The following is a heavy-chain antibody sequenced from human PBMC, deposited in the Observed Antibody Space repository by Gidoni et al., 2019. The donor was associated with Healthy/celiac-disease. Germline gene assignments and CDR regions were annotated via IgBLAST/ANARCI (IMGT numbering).Heavy chain of an antibody. Sequence: QVQLVQSGAAVKKPGSSVKVSCKAPGGTFSSYAISWVRQAPGQGLEWMGGIIPIFGTANYAQKFQGRVTITADESTSTAYMELSSLRSEDTAVYYCARGGYSGYDLSWFDPWGQGTLVTVSS. CDR3: ARGGYSGYDLSWFDP. D-gene: IGHD5-12*01. J-gene: IGHJ5*02. CDR1: GGTFSSYA. CDR2: IIPIFGTA. V-gene: IGHV1-69*01.